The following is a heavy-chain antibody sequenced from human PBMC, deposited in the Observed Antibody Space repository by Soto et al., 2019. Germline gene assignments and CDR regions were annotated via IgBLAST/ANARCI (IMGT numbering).Heavy chain of an antibody. CDR3: AKNQGVELVPLATVDWFDP. V-gene: IGHV3-23*01. Sequence: GWSLRLSCAASGFIFENFGMSWVRQAPGKGLEWISSISGSGFKKYYADSVKVRFTISRDNSKSTVYLELNNLSAEDTAVYHCAKNQGVELVPLATVDWFDPWGQGSVVT. CDR1: GFIFENFG. J-gene: IGHJ5*02. D-gene: IGHD1-26*01. CDR2: ISGSGFKK.